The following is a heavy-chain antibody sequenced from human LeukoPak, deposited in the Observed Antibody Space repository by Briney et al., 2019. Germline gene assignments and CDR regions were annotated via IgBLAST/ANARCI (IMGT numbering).Heavy chain of an antibody. V-gene: IGHV3-48*04. CDR1: GFTFSSYS. Sequence: GGSLRLSCAASGFTFSSYSMNWVRQAPGKGLEWVSYISSSSSTIYYTDSVKGRFTISRDNAKNSLYLQMNSLRAEDTALYYCARDQGRTYFYDSSGYYPWFDYWGQGTLVTVSS. D-gene: IGHD3-22*01. CDR3: ARDQGRTYFYDSSGYYPWFDY. J-gene: IGHJ4*02. CDR2: ISSSSSTI.